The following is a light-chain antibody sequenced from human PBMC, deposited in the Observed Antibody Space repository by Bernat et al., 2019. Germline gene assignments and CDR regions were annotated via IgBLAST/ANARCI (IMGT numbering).Light chain of an antibody. CDR1: SSNIGSDT. CDR2: SNN. Sequence: QFVLTQPPSVSAAPGQRVTISCSGSSSNIGSDTVNWYQQVPGTAPKLLIYSNNRRPPGVPDRFSGSKSGTSASLAIGGLQSEDEADYYCASWDSSLKGYVFGTGTKVTV. V-gene: IGLV1-44*01. J-gene: IGLJ1*01. CDR3: ASWDSSLKGYV.